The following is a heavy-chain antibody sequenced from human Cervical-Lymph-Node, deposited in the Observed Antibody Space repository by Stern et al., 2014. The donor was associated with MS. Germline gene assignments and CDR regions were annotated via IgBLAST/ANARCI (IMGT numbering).Heavy chain of an antibody. Sequence: EVQLGESGGGLVQPGGSLRLSCTTSGFTFSGHWMSWIRQAPGKRPEWVANIKQGANEKYYVDSEKDRFTISRDDAKNSVHLQMNSLRAEDTAIYYCARGPAYGDRTDFFDQWGQGTLGTVSS. CDR1: GFTFSGHW. CDR3: ARGPAYGDRTDFFDQ. D-gene: IGHD4-17*01. V-gene: IGHV3-7*03. CDR2: IKQGANEK. J-gene: IGHJ4*02.